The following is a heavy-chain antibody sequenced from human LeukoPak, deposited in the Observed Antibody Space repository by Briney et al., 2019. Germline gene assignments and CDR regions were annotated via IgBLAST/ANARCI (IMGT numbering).Heavy chain of an antibody. J-gene: IGHJ4*02. D-gene: IGHD3-22*01. CDR1: GFTFSSFA. CDR3: SRDGDVIGETFDY. Sequence: GGSLRLSCAASGFTFSSFAMHWVRQAPGKGLEWVSVMSSDGRKVYYADSVKGRFTISRDNSKSTLFLQMSSLRPEDTAVYYCSRDGDVIGETFDYWGQGTLVTVSS. CDR2: MSSDGRKV. V-gene: IGHV3-30*04.